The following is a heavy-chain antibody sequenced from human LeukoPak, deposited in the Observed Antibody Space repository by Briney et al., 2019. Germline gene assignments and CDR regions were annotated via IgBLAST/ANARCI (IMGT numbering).Heavy chain of an antibody. CDR2: IYYSGST. Sequence: SSETLSLTCTVSGGSISSYYWSWIRQPPGKGLEWIGYIYYSGSTNYNPSLKSRVTISVDTSKNQFSLKLSSVTAADTAVYYCARVGWELLLNYYYMDVWGKGTTVTVSS. D-gene: IGHD1-26*01. V-gene: IGHV4-59*01. J-gene: IGHJ6*03. CDR1: GGSISSYY. CDR3: ARVGWELLLNYYYMDV.